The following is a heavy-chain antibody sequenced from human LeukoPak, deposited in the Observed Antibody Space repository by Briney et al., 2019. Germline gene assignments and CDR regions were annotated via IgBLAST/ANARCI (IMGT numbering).Heavy chain of an antibody. V-gene: IGHV6-1*01. Sequence: SQTLSLTCAISGDSVSSNSAAWNWIRQSPSRGLEWLGRTYYRSKWYNDYAVSVKSRITINPDTSKNQFSLQLNSVTPEDTAVYYCAREGKSSSSGKTYGMGVWGQGTTVTVSS. CDR2: TYYRSKWYN. D-gene: IGHD6-6*01. CDR3: AREGKSSSSGKTYGMGV. CDR1: GDSVSSNSAA. J-gene: IGHJ6*02.